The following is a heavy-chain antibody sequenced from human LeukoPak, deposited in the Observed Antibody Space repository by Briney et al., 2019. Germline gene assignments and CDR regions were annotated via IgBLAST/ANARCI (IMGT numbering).Heavy chain of an antibody. Sequence: GGSLRLSCAASRFTFSTYGMNWVRQAPGKGLEWVSSISSSSSYIYYADSVKGRFTIPRDNAKNSLYLQMNSLRAEDTAVYYCARDVLFHPYAFDIWGQGTMVTVSS. J-gene: IGHJ3*02. CDR1: RFTFSTYG. CDR2: ISSSSSYI. D-gene: IGHD2-8*01. V-gene: IGHV3-21*01. CDR3: ARDVLFHPYAFDI.